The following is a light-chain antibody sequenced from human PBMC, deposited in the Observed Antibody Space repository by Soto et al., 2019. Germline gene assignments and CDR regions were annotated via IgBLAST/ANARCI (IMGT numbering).Light chain of an antibody. CDR1: SNNVGCYNF. J-gene: IGLJ1*01. CDR2: DVS. V-gene: IGLV2-14*01. CDR3: SSYTSSSTLYV. Sequence: QSVLTQPASVSGSPGQSITISCTGTSNNVGCYNFVSWYQQHPGKAPKLMIYDVSNRPSGVSNRFSGSKSGNTASLTISGLQAEDEADYYCSSYTSSSTLYVFGTGTKVTVL.